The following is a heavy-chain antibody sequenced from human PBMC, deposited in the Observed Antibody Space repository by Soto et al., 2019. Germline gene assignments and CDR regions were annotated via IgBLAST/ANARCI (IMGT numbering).Heavy chain of an antibody. J-gene: IGHJ4*02. CDR2: ISGSGGST. Sequence: TASGFTFSSYAMSWVRQAPGKGLEWVSAISGSGGSTYYADSVKGRFTISRDNSKNTLYLQMNSLRAEDTAVYYCAKARAQYYDFWSGYPVDYWGQGTLVTVSS. D-gene: IGHD3-3*01. CDR3: AKARAQYYDFWSGYPVDY. V-gene: IGHV3-23*01. CDR1: GFTFSSYA.